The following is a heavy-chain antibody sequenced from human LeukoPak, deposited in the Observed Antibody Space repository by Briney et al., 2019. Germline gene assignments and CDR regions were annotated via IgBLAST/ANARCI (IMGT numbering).Heavy chain of an antibody. D-gene: IGHD2-2*02. CDR3: ARRLVVVPAAIRGDAFDI. CDR1: GFTFSSYE. Sequence: PGGSLRLSCAASGFTFSSYEMNWVRQAPGKGLEWIGSIYRSGSTNYNPSLKSRVTISVDTSKNQFSLKLTSVTAADTAVYYCARRLVVVPAAIRGDAFDIWGQGTMVTVSS. J-gene: IGHJ3*02. CDR2: IYRSGST. V-gene: IGHV4-38-2*01.